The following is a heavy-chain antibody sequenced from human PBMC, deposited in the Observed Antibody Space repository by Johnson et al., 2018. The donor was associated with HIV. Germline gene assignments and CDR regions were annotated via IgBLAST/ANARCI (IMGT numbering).Heavy chain of an antibody. CDR2: ISFDGSKK. CDR3: AKAPLSGYEDAFDI. D-gene: IGHD3-22*01. Sequence: QVQLVESGGGVVHPGKSLRLSCVGSGFTFSSFPIHWVHQAPGKGLEWVAVISFDGSKKYYGDYVKGRFTVSRDNSKSTLYLQMSSLRAEDTAVYYCAKAPLSGYEDAFDIWGQGTMVTVSS. CDR1: GFTFSSFP. V-gene: IGHV3-30*04. J-gene: IGHJ3*02.